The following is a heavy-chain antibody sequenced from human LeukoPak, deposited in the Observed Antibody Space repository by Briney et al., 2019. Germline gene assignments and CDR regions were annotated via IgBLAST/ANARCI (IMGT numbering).Heavy chain of an antibody. CDR1: GFALNKYW. D-gene: IGHD4-17*01. V-gene: IGHV3-74*01. CDR3: ARDAYTTTSNWLDP. CDR2: ITGDGSDI. Sequence: GGSLRLSCEASGFALNKYWMHWVRQGPGKGLVWVSRITGDGSDIAYADPVKGRFTVSRDDAKNILFLQMTSLRVEDTAIYYCARDAYTTTSNWLDPWGQGTLVTVSS. J-gene: IGHJ5*02.